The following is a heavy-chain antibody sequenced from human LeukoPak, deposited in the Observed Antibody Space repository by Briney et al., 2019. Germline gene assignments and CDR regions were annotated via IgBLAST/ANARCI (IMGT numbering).Heavy chain of an antibody. CDR1: GYTFSGHY. V-gene: IGHV1-2*02. J-gene: IGHJ5*02. CDR2: INPNSGGT. D-gene: IGHD3-10*01. Sequence: ASVKVSCKASGYTFSGHYMHWVRQAPGQGLEWMGWINPNSGGTNYAQKFQGRVTMTRDTSISTAYMELSRLRSDDTAVYYCARAMVRGQNWFDPWGQGTLVTVSS. CDR3: ARAMVRGQNWFDP.